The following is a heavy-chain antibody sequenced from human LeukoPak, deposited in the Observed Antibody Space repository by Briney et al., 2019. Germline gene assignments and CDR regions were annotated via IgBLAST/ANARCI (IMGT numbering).Heavy chain of an antibody. D-gene: IGHD2-15*01. CDR2: IYTSGST. CDR1: GGSMRSYY. V-gene: IGHV4-4*07. CDR3: VTEPGYCTGGRCYGGWFDP. Sequence: PSETLSLTCSVSGGSMRSYYWSWIRQPAGKGLEWIGRIYTSGSTHYNPSLKSRVTMSVDTSKNQFSLKLSSVTAADTAVYYCVTEPGYCTGGRCYGGWFDPWGQGTLVTVSS. J-gene: IGHJ5*02.